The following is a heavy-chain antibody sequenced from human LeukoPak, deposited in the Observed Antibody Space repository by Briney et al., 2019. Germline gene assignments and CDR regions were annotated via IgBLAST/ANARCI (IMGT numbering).Heavy chain of an antibody. CDR2: INHSGST. J-gene: IGHJ5*02. CDR1: GGSFSGYY. D-gene: IGHD6-13*01. CDR3: ARVAAAGTGHNWFDP. Sequence: TSETLSLTCAVYGGSFSGYYWSWIRQPPGKGLEWIGEINHSGSTNYNPSLKSRVTISVDTSKNQFSLKLSSVTAADTAVYYCARVAAAGTGHNWFDPRGQGTLVTVSS. V-gene: IGHV4-34*01.